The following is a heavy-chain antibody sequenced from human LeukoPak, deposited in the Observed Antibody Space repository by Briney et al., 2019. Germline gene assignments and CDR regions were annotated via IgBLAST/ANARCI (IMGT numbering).Heavy chain of an antibody. CDR2: IAGSGGYI. CDR3: ARFRLSNYDILTGYYYYFDY. J-gene: IGHJ4*02. Sequence: GGSLRLSCAASGFTFSSYSMIWVRQGPGKGLEWVSSIAGSGGYIYYADSVKGRFTISRDNAKNSLYLQMNSLRAEDTAVYYCARFRLSNYDILTGYYYYFDYWGQGTLVTVSP. V-gene: IGHV3-21*01. CDR1: GFTFSSYS. D-gene: IGHD3-9*01.